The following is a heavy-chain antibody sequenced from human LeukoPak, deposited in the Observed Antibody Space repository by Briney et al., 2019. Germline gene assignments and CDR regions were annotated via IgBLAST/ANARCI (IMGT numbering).Heavy chain of an antibody. D-gene: IGHD5-18*01. CDR1: GYTFTSYD. J-gene: IGHJ6*03. Sequence: ASVKVSCKASGYTFTSYDINWVRQATGQGLEWMGWMNPNSGNTGYAQKFQGRVTITRNTSISTAYMELSSLRSEDTAVYYCARGVRGYSYGLPYYYMDVWGKGTTVTVSS. CDR3: ARGVRGYSYGLPYYYMDV. V-gene: IGHV1-8*01. CDR2: MNPNSGNT.